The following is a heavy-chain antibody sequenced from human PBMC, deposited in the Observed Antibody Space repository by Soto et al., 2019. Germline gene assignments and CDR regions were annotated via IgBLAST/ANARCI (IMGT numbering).Heavy chain of an antibody. D-gene: IGHD5-12*01. CDR3: ARNPDIVATMGFYYYYYMDV. V-gene: IGHV1-18*01. CDR2: ISAYNGNT. CDR1: GYPFTSYG. J-gene: IGHJ6*03. Sequence: GASVKVSCKAPGYPFTSYGSSWVRQAPGQGLEWMGWISAYNGNTNYAQKLQGRVTMTTDTSTSAAYMELRSLRSDDTAVYYCARNPDIVATMGFYYYYYMDVWGKGTTVTVSS.